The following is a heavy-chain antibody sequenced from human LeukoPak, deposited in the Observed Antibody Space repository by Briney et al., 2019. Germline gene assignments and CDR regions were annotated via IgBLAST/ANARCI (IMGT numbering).Heavy chain of an antibody. CDR2: INSDGSST. D-gene: IGHD1-14*01. CDR3: AKGSGINHYHWIDP. J-gene: IGHJ5*02. CDR1: GFIFSSYW. Sequence: GGSLRLSCVASGFIFSSYWMHWVRQAPGKGLVWVSRINSDGSSTGYADSVKGRFTISRDNAKNTLYLQMDSLRAEDTALYYCAKGSGINHYHWIDPWGQGTLVTVSS. V-gene: IGHV3-74*01.